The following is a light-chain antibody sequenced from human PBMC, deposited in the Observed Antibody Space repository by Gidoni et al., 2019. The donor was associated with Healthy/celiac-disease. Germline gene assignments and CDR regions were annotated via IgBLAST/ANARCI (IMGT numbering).Light chain of an antibody. CDR1: SSNIGAGYD. CDR2: GNS. V-gene: IGLV1-40*01. CDR3: QSYDSSLSGSSV. Sequence: QSVLTQPPPVSGAPGPRVTISCTGSSSNIGAGYDVHWYQQLPGTAPKLLIYGNSNRPSGVPDRFSGSKSGTSASLAITGLQAEDEADYYCQSYDSSLSGSSVFGTGTKVTVL. J-gene: IGLJ1*01.